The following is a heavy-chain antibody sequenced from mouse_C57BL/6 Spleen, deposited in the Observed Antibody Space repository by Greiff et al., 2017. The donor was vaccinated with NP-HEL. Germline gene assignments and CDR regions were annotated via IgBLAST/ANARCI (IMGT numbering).Heavy chain of an antibody. CDR1: GFTFSSYA. CDR3: TRASLPSYYGINY. Sequence: EVKPVESGEGFVKPGGSLKLSCAASGFTFSSYAMSWVRQTPEKRLEWVAYICSGGDYIYYADTVKGRFTISRDNARNALYLQMSRLKSDDTAMYYCTRASLPSYYGINYWGQGTTLTVSS. V-gene: IGHV5-9-1*02. J-gene: IGHJ2*01. CDR2: ICSGGDYI. D-gene: IGHD1-1*01.